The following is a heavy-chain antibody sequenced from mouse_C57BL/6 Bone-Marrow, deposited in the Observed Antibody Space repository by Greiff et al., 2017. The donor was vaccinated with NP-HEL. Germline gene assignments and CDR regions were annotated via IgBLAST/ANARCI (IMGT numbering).Heavy chain of an antibody. J-gene: IGHJ2*01. CDR3: ARHGGPGVYYFDY. CDR2: ISNGGGST. CDR1: GFTFSDYY. D-gene: IGHD3-3*01. Sequence: EVKLVESGGGLVQPGGSLKLSCAASGFTFSDYYMYWVRQTPEKRLEWVAYISNGGGSTYYPDTVKGRFTISRDNAKNTLYLQMSRLKSEDTAMYYCARHGGPGVYYFDYWGQGTTLTVSS. V-gene: IGHV5-12*01.